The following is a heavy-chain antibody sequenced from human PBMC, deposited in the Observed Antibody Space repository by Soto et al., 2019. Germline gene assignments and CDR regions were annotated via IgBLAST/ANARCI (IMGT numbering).Heavy chain of an antibody. CDR3: ARDPPRFLEWLSPDNWFDP. CDR1: GGTFSSYT. Sequence: SVKVSCKASGGTFSSYTISWVRQAPGQGLEWMGRIIPILGIANYAQKFQGRVTITADKSTSTAYMELSSLRSEDTAVYYCARDPPRFLEWLSPDNWFDPWGQGTLVTVSS. CDR2: IIPILGIA. J-gene: IGHJ5*02. V-gene: IGHV1-69*04. D-gene: IGHD3-3*01.